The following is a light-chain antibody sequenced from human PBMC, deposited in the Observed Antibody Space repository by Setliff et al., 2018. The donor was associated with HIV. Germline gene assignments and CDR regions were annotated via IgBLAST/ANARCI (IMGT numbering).Light chain of an antibody. Sequence: QSALTQPASVSGSPGQSITISCTGTNSDVGGYNYVSWYQQHPGKAPKLMIYEVSNRPSWVSNRFSGSKSGNTASLTIYGLQAEDEVDYYCSSYTFSSTPYVFGTGTNVTV. CDR1: NSDVGGYNY. CDR3: SSYTFSSTPYV. CDR2: EVS. V-gene: IGLV2-14*01. J-gene: IGLJ1*01.